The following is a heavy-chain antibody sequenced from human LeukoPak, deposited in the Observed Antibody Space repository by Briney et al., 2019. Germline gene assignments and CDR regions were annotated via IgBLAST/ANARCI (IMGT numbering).Heavy chain of an antibody. CDR3: ARGASHTIFGVVTTYYFDY. Sequence: ASVKVSCKASGYTFTSYGISWVRQAPGQGLEWMGWISAYNGNTNYAQKIQGRVTMTTDTSTSTAYMELRSLRSDDTAVYYCARGASHTIFGVVTTYYFDYWGQGTLVTVSS. D-gene: IGHD3-3*01. CDR1: GYTFTSYG. V-gene: IGHV1-18*01. CDR2: ISAYNGNT. J-gene: IGHJ4*02.